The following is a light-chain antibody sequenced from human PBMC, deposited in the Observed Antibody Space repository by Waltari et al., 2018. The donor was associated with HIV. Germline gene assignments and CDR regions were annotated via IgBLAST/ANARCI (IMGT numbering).Light chain of an antibody. J-gene: IGKJ1*01. CDR1: QSLLHNNGHNY. Sequence: DIAMIQSPDSLAVSPGEPASIYCRSSQSLLHNNGHNYLDWYIQRPGQAPELLIYLASRRASGVPDRIAGSGSGTDFILKISRVEPEDVGVYYCMHGQQTPVFGQGTQVEV. CDR3: MHGQQTPV. V-gene: IGKV2-28*01. CDR2: LAS.